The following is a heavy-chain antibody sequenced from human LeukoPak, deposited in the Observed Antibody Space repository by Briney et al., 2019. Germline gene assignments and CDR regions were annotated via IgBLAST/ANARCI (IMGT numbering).Heavy chain of an antibody. V-gene: IGHV1-2*02. CDR3: ARGMDGSSWYDY. CDR1: GYTFTGYY. Sequence: ASVKVSCKASGYTFTGYYMHWVRQAPGQGLEWMGWINPNSGGTNYAQKFQGRVTMTRDTSISTAYMDLSRLRSDDTAVYYCARGMDGSSWYDYWGQGTLVTVSS. CDR2: INPNSGGT. J-gene: IGHJ4*02. D-gene: IGHD6-13*01.